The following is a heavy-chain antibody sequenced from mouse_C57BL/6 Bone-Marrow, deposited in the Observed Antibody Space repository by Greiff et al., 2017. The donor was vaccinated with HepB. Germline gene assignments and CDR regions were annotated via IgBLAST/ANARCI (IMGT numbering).Heavy chain of an antibody. CDR1: GYSITSDY. J-gene: IGHJ1*03. CDR2: ISYSGST. Sequence: EVHLVESGPGLAKPSQTLSLTCSVTGYSITSDYWNWIRKFPGNKLEYMGHISYSGSTYYNPSLKSRISITRDTSKNQYYLQLNSVTTEDTATYYCARYDGNFPYWYFDVWGTGTTVTVSS. D-gene: IGHD2-1*01. V-gene: IGHV3-8*01. CDR3: ARYDGNFPYWYFDV.